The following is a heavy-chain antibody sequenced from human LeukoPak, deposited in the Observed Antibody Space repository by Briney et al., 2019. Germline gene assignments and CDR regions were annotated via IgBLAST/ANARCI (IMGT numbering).Heavy chain of an antibody. CDR2: IKQDGSEK. V-gene: IGHV3-7*01. J-gene: IGHJ4*02. D-gene: IGHD5-18*01. CDR3: AREGKYSYGLTHVDY. Sequence: PGGSLRLSCAASGFTFSSYWMSWVRQAPGKGLEWVANIKQDGSEKYYVDSVKGRFTISRDNAKNSLYLQMNSLRAEDTAVYYCAREGKYSYGLTHVDYWGQGTLVTVSS. CDR1: GFTFSSYW.